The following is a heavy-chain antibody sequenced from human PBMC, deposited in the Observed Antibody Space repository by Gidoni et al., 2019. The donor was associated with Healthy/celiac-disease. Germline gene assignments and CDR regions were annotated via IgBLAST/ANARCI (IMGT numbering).Heavy chain of an antibody. Sequence: QLQLQESGPGLVKPSETLSLACTVSGCSISSSSYYWGWIRQPPGKGLEWIGSIYYSGSTYYNPSLKSRVTISVDTSKNQFSLKLSSVTAADTAVYYCGRVGGSYYYYYGMDVWGQGTTVTVSS. J-gene: IGHJ6*02. CDR2: IYYSGST. CDR1: GCSISSSSYY. V-gene: IGHV4-39*01. CDR3: GRVGGSYYYYYGMDV. D-gene: IGHD1-26*01.